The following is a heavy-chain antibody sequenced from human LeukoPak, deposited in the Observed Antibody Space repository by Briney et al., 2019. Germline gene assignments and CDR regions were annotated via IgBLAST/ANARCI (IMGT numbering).Heavy chain of an antibody. CDR2: IYYSGRT. Sequence: PSETLSLTCTVSGGSISSSSYYWGWIRQPPGKGLEWIGSIYYSGRTYYNPSLKSRVTISVDTSKNQFSLKLSSVTAADTAVYYCARVNLELGYCTNGVCDAFDIWGQGTMVTVSS. J-gene: IGHJ3*02. CDR1: GGSISSSSYY. CDR3: ARVNLELGYCTNGVCDAFDI. D-gene: IGHD2-8*01. V-gene: IGHV4-39*01.